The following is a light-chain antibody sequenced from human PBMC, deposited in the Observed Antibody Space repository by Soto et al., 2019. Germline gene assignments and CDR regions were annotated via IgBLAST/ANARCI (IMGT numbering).Light chain of an antibody. CDR3: SSYTSSSTPKV. CDR1: SSDVGGYNY. V-gene: IGLV2-14*01. Sequence: QSVLTQPASVSGSPGQSITISCPGTSSDVGGYNYVSWYQQHPGKAPKLMIYEVSNRPSGVSNRFSGSKSGNTASLTISGLQAEDEADYYCSSYTSSSTPKVFGTGTKVTVL. CDR2: EVS. J-gene: IGLJ1*01.